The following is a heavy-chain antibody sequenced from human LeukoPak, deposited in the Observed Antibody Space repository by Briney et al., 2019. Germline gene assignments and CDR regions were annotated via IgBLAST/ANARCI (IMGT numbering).Heavy chain of an antibody. CDR1: GFTFDDYG. J-gene: IGHJ5*02. CDR2: INWSGGST. D-gene: IGHD5-12*01. Sequence: GGSLRLSCAASGFTFDDYGMSWVRQAPGKGLEWVSGINWSGGSTGYADSVKGRFTISRDNAKNTLYLQMNSLRAEDTAVYYCARDSSGYDTIPYNWFDPWGQGTLVTVSP. V-gene: IGHV3-20*04. CDR3: ARDSSGYDTIPYNWFDP.